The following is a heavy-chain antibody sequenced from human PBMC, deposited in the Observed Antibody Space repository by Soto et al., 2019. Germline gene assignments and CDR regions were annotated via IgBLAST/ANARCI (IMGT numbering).Heavy chain of an antibody. Sequence: PGGSLRLSCAASGFTFSNYAMTWVRQAPGKGLEWVSCISSDGTSTYYADSVKGRFTISRDNSKNTLYLQMNSLRAEDTALYFCAKDDRAHPRGSFDPWGQGTLVTVSS. V-gene: IGHV3-23*01. CDR2: ISSDGTST. D-gene: IGHD3-16*01. CDR3: AKDDRAHPRGSFDP. J-gene: IGHJ5*02. CDR1: GFTFSNYA.